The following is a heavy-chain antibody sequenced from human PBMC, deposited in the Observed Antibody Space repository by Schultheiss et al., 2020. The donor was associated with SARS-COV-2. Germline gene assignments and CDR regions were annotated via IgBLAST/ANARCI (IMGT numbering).Heavy chain of an antibody. Sequence: GGSLRLSCAASGFTVSSNYMSWVRQAPGKGLEWVSYISSSGSTIYYADSVKGRFTISRDNAKNSLYLQMNSLRAEDTAVYYCARAFCSGGSCYDYWGQGTLVTVSS. J-gene: IGHJ4*02. V-gene: IGHV3-11*04. D-gene: IGHD2-15*01. CDR3: ARAFCSGGSCYDY. CDR1: GFTVSSNY. CDR2: ISSSGSTI.